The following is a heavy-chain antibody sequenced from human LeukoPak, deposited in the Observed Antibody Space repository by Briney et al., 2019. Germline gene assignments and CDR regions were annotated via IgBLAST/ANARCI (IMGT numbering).Heavy chain of an antibody. V-gene: IGHV3-74*01. J-gene: IGHJ4*02. CDR1: GFTFSSYW. CDR3: ARSPPLGYCSSTSCYILDY. Sequence: GGSPRLSCAASGFTFSSYWMHWVRQAPGKGLVWVSRINTDGSSTSYADSVKGRFTISRDNAKNSLYLQMNSLRAEDTAVYYCARSPPLGYCSSTSCYILDYWGQGTLVTVSS. D-gene: IGHD2-2*02. CDR2: INTDGSST.